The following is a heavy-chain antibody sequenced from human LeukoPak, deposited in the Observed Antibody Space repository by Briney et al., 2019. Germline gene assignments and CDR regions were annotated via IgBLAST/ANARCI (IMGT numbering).Heavy chain of an antibody. CDR2: ITPSSNYI. J-gene: IGHJ4*02. Sequence: PGGSLRLSCVASGFTFNSYSMNWVRQAPGRDLEWVSSITPSSNYIYYADSVKGRFTISRDNAKNSLYLQMNSLRAEDTALYYCARDRIGYCSSTSCRPFDYWGQGTLVTVSS. CDR3: ARDRIGYCSSTSCRPFDY. D-gene: IGHD2-2*01. V-gene: IGHV3-21*04. CDR1: GFTFNSYS.